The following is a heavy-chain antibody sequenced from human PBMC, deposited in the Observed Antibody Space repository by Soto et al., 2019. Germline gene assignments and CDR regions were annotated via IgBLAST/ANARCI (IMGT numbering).Heavy chain of an antibody. CDR3: AKDHWAAYMGYAIRNDLDV. Sequence: QVQLVDYGGGVVQPGRSLRLSCAASGFTFSDYGIHWVRQAPGKGLEWVAVISYEGSKTYYADSVKGRFTISRDNSKNTMYLKMASLRTDDTAVYYCAKDHWAAYMGYAIRNDLDVWGQGTTGTVSS. CDR2: ISYEGSKT. D-gene: IGHD3-3*01. J-gene: IGHJ6*02. CDR1: GFTFSDYG. V-gene: IGHV3-30*18.